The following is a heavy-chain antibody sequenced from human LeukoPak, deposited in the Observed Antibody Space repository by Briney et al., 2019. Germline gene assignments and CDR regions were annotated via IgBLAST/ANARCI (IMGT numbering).Heavy chain of an antibody. V-gene: IGHV3-43*02. J-gene: IGHJ4*02. CDR1: GFTFHVYA. Sequence: PGGSLRLSCAASGFTFHVYAIYWVRQAPGKGLEWVSLISGNGHTISYADSVRGQFTISRDSTKNSLYLQMDSLTTEDTAVYYCARDDGASSLLDFWGQGTLVTVSS. D-gene: IGHD3-16*02. CDR2: ISGNGHTI. CDR3: ARDDGASSLLDF.